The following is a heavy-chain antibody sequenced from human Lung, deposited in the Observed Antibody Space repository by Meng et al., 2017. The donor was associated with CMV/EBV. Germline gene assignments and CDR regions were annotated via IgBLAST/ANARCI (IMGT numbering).Heavy chain of an antibody. V-gene: IGHV1-69*06. CDR3: ARDGVSSGSDYGTYRYYGMDV. CDR1: GGTFSSNS. Sequence: SVXVSXXSSGGTFSSNSISWVRQAPGQGLEWMGDIISIFNRASYAPRFQGRVTISAAKSLNTVYMELTSLTSEDTAVYYCARDGVSSGSDYGTYRYYGMDVWGQGXAVTVSS. D-gene: IGHD1-26*01. J-gene: IGHJ6*02. CDR2: IISIFNRA.